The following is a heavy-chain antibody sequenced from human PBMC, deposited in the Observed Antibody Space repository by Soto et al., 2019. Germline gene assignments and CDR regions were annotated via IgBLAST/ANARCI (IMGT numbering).Heavy chain of an antibody. CDR2: FNPTSGST. CDR1: GYTFINYY. J-gene: IGHJ4*02. D-gene: IGHD6-13*01. Sequence: QGELVQSGAEVKKRGASVKRSCKASGYTFINYYIHWVRQAPGQGLEWMGIFNPTSGSTNYAQKFQGRVTLTMVTSTRTVYMELSSLRFDDTAVSYCARDLAAGDYWGQGTLVTVSS. V-gene: IGHV1-46*01. CDR3: ARDLAAGDY.